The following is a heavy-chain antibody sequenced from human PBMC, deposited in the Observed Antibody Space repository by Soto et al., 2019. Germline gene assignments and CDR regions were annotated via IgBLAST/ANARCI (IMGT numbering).Heavy chain of an antibody. J-gene: IGHJ6*03. CDR1: GFTFSSYG. V-gene: IGHV3-30*18. CDR3: AKDGYCSSTSCHDRPYYYYYMDV. D-gene: IGHD2-2*03. CDR2: ISYDGSNK. Sequence: GGSLRLSCAASGFTFSSYGMHWVRQAPGKGLEWVAVISYDGSNKYYADSVKGRFTISRDNSKNTLYLQMNSLRAEDTAVYYCAKDGYCSSTSCHDRPYYYYYMDVWGKGTTVTVSS.